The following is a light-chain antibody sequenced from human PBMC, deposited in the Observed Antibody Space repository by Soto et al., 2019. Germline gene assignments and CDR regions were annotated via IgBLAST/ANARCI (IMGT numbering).Light chain of an antibody. CDR2: GAS. Sequence: EIVMTQSPATLSVYPGERATLSCRASQSVYNNLAWYQQKPGQAPRLLIYGASTRATGIPARFSGSGSGTDFTLTISRLEPKDFAVYHCQQYDTSPWTFGQRTKVDI. CDR1: QSVYNN. J-gene: IGKJ1*01. CDR3: QQYDTSPWT. V-gene: IGKV3-15*01.